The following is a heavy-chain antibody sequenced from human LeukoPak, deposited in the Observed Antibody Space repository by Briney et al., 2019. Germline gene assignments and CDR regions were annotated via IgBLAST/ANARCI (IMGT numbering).Heavy chain of an antibody. Sequence: GGSLRLSCAASGFTFSSYSMNWVRQAPGMGLEWISYISSSSSTIYYADSVKGRFTISRDNSRNTLYLQMNSLRGDDTAVYYCAKDVGKWESLHFFDYWGQGTLVTVSS. CDR2: ISSSSSTI. J-gene: IGHJ4*02. CDR1: GFTFSSYS. V-gene: IGHV3-48*04. D-gene: IGHD1-26*01. CDR3: AKDVGKWESLHFFDY.